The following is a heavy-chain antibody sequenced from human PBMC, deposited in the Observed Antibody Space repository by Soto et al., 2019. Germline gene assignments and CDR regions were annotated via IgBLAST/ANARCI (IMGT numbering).Heavy chain of an antibody. CDR3: AKGYCSSAKCYTYSYMDV. CDR2: ISWNRGTI. CDR1: GFNFDEYA. Sequence: EVVLGESGGGLVQPGRSLRLSCAASGFNFDEYAMHWVRQGPGKGLEWVSGISWNRGTIVYADSVKGRFTISRENAKNFLYLEMNSLGAEDTALYYCAKGYCSSAKCYTYSYMDVWGKGTTVTVSS. V-gene: IGHV3-9*01. J-gene: IGHJ6*03. D-gene: IGHD2-2*01.